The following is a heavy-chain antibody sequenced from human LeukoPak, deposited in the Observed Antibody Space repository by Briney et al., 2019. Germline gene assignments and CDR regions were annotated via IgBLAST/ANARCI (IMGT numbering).Heavy chain of an antibody. CDR2: IYYSGST. CDR1: GGSISSSSYY. J-gene: IGHJ5*02. CDR3: ASEIAAAGTGGINWFDP. D-gene: IGHD6-13*01. V-gene: IGHV4-39*07. Sequence: PSETLSLTCTVSGGSISSSSYYWGWIRQPPGKGLEWIGSIYYSGSTYYNPSLKSRVTISVDTSKNQFSLKLSSVTAADTAVYYCASEIAAAGTGGINWFDPWGQGTLVTVSS.